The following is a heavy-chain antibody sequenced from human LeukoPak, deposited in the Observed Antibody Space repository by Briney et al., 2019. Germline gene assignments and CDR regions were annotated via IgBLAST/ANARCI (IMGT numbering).Heavy chain of an antibody. CDR2: INGGNGNT. CDR3: ARGSLSSRDFDY. J-gene: IGHJ4*02. CDR1: GYTFTSYA. D-gene: IGHD6-13*01. V-gene: IGHV1-3*01. Sequence: ASVKVSCKASGYTFTSYAMHWVRQAPGQRLEWMGWINGGNGNTKYSQKFQGRVAISRDTSASTAYMELSSLRSEDTAVHYCARGSLSSRDFDYWGQGTLVTVSS.